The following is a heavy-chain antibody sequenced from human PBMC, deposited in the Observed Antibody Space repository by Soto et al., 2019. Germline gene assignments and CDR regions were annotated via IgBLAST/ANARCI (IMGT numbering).Heavy chain of an antibody. Sequence: SSVKVSCKASRGTFSRYAINLVRQAPAQVLEWIGEITPMFGKLNYAQTFQGSVTITADESTSTGYMELRSLRSDDTVVYYCARDCALYDSSDYYFLYWGQGTLVTVSS. V-gene: IGHV1-69*13. CDR3: ARDCALYDSSDYYFLY. D-gene: IGHD3-22*01. J-gene: IGHJ4*02. CDR1: RGTFSRYA. CDR2: ITPMFGKL.